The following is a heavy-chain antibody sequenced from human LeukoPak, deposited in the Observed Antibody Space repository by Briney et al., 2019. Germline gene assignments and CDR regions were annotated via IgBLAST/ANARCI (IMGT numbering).Heavy chain of an antibody. Sequence: GGSLRLSCSASGFTFDEYAMHWVRPAPGKGVEWVAGISWISGSIGYADSAKGRFTISRDNAKNSLYLQMNSLGAEDTALYYCAKDGGIAAAGRGDDAFDIWGQGTMVTVSS. CDR2: ISWISGSI. J-gene: IGHJ3*02. CDR1: GFTFDEYA. CDR3: AKDGGIAAAGRGDDAFDI. D-gene: IGHD6-13*01. V-gene: IGHV3-9*01.